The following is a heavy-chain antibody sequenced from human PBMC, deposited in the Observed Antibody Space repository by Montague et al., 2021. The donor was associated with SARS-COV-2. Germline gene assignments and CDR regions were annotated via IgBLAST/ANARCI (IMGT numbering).Heavy chain of an antibody. V-gene: IGHV4-61*01. Sequence: SETLSLTCSVSGGSVSSDSCYWSWIRPPPGKGLEWIVYIYYSGSTNYNPSLKSRVTISVDTSKNQFSLKVSSVTAADTAVYYCARGRGVQYQLVFSTYYYCDMDVWGKGTTVTVSS. CDR2: IYYSGST. D-gene: IGHD2-2*01. J-gene: IGHJ6*03. CDR1: GGSVSSDSCY. CDR3: ARGRGVQYQLVFSTYYYCDMDV.